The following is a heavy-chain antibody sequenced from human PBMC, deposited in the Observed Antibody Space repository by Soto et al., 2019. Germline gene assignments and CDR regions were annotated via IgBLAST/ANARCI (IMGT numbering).Heavy chain of an antibody. D-gene: IGHD3-3*01. CDR2: MNPNSGNT. CDR1: GYTFTSYD. V-gene: IGHV1-8*01. Sequence: ASVKVSCKASGYTFTSYDINWVRQATGQGLEWMGWMNPNSGNTGYAQKFQGRVTMTRNTSISTAYMELSSLRSEDTAVYYCARGRGFGILEWAPRDAFDIWGQGTMVTVSS. CDR3: ARGRGFGILEWAPRDAFDI. J-gene: IGHJ3*02.